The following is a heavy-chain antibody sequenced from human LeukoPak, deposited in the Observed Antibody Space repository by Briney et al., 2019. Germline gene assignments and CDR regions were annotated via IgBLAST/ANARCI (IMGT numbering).Heavy chain of an antibody. D-gene: IGHD3-22*01. CDR2: SSSYI. CDR3: ARDSRRGYYDSSGYYQNY. V-gene: IGHV3-21*01. J-gene: IGHJ4*02. Sequence: SSSYIYYAASVKGRFTISRDNAKNSLYLQMNSLRAEDTAVYYCARDSRRGYYDSSGYYQNYWGQGTLVTVSS.